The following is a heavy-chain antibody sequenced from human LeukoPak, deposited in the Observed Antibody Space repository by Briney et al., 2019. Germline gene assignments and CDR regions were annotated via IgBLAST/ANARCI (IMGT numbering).Heavy chain of an antibody. CDR2: IKQGGREE. J-gene: IGHJ5*01. CDR1: EFMVSDYW. CDR3: ARDNGGWFDS. V-gene: IGHV3-7*03. Sequence: GASLRLSWVTSEFMVSDYWMSWVRQATGKGLEWVANIKQGGREEKYVGSVKGRFAISRDDAKSTLYLQMDSLSGDDTAVYYRARDNGGWFDSWGRGTLVTVSS. D-gene: IGHD3-10*01.